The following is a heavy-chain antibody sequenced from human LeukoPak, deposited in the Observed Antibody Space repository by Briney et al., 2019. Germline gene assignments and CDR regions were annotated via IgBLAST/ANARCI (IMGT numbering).Heavy chain of an antibody. Sequence: SETLSLTCTVSGGSISSSSYYWGWIRQPPGKGLEWIGSIYYSGSTYYNPSLKSRVTISVDTSKNQFSLKLSSVTAADTAVYYCARDNDRAGTDYWGQGTLVTVSS. J-gene: IGHJ4*02. D-gene: IGHD1-1*01. CDR3: ARDNDRAGTDY. CDR2: IYYSGST. V-gene: IGHV4-39*07. CDR1: GGSISSSSYY.